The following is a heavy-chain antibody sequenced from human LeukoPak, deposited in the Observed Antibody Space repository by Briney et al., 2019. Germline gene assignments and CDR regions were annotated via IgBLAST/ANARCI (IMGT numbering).Heavy chain of an antibody. D-gene: IGHD3/OR15-3a*01. Sequence: GGSLRLSCAASAFTFSTYWMHWVRQGPGKGLVWVSGINSDGSSTNYADSVKGRFTISRDNANNTLYLQMNSLRAEDTAVYYCARDGLGFDFWGQGTLVTVSS. J-gene: IGHJ4*02. CDR2: INSDGSST. CDR1: AFTFSTYW. CDR3: ARDGLGFDF. V-gene: IGHV3-74*01.